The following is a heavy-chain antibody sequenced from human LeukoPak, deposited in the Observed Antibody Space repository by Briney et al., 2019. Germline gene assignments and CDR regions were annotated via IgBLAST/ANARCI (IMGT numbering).Heavy chain of an antibody. J-gene: IGHJ4*02. Sequence: SETLSLTCTVSGGSINNNYWSWFRQSPGKGLEWIGYIYYNGNTNYNTSLKGRVTISVDTSKNQIHLRLSSVTAADTAVYYCARGGWSQDYWGQGTLVTVSS. CDR3: ARGGWSQDY. V-gene: IGHV4-59*01. CDR2: IYYNGNT. CDR1: GGSINNNY. D-gene: IGHD6-19*01.